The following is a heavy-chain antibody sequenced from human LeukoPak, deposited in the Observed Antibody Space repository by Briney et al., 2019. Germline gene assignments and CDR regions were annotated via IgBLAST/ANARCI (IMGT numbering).Heavy chain of an antibody. J-gene: IGHJ4*02. D-gene: IGHD3-3*01. V-gene: IGHV1-18*01. Sequence: GASVKVSCKASGYTFTSYGISWVRQAHGQGLEWMGWISAYNGNTNYAQKLQGRVTMTTDTSTSTAYMELSSLRSDDTAVYYCARDLYSDFWSGYSCFDYWGQGTLVTVSS. CDR1: GYTFTSYG. CDR3: ARDLYSDFWSGYSCFDY. CDR2: ISAYNGNT.